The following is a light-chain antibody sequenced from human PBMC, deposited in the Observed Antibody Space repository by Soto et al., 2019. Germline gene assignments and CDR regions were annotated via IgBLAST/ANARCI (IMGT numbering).Light chain of an antibody. J-gene: IGKJ4*01. Sequence: EIVMTQSPGTLSVSTEEGATLSCRASQSVDRNLAWYQQKPGQAPRLLIYGASTRPTGIPDRFSGSGSGTEFNLTLSSLQSADVAVYYCQQYDSCPLTFGGGTKVEIK. CDR1: QSVDRN. CDR3: QQYDSCPLT. V-gene: IGKV3D-15*01. CDR2: GAS.